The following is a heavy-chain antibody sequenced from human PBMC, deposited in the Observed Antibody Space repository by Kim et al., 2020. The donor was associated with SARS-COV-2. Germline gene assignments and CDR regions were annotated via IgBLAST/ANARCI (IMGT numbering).Heavy chain of an antibody. CDR2: ISSSSSYI. J-gene: IGHJ4*02. CDR3: ARDGGGYSSSWYFY. CDR1: GFTFSSYS. D-gene: IGHD6-13*01. Sequence: GGSLRLSCAASGFTFSSYSMNWVRQAPGKGLEWVSSISSSSSYIYYADSVKGRFTISRDNAKNSLYLQMNSLRAEDTAVYYCARDGGGYSSSWYFYWGQGTLVTVSS. V-gene: IGHV3-21*01.